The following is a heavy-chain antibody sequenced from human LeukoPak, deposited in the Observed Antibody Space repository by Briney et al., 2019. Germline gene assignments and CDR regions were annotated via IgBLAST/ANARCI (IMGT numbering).Heavy chain of an antibody. CDR3: ARVATYYDSSGYYFGGFDY. CDR1: GGSFSGYY. V-gene: IGHV4-34*01. Sequence: ASETLSLTCAVYGGSFSGYYWSWIRQPPGRGLEWIGEINHSGSTNYNPSLKSRVTISVDTSKNQFSLKLSSVTAADTAVYYCARVATYYDSSGYYFGGFDYWGQGTLVTVSS. CDR2: INHSGST. D-gene: IGHD3-22*01. J-gene: IGHJ4*02.